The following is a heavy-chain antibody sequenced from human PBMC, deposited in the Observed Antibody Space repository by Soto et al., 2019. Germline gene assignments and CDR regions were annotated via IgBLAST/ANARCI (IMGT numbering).Heavy chain of an antibody. CDR2: IYWDDDK. CDR1: GFSLSTSAVG. J-gene: IGHJ5*02. D-gene: IGHD3-10*01. Sequence: ITLKESGPTLVKPTQTLTLTCTFSGFSLSTSAVGVGWIRQPPGKALEWLALIYWDDDKRYSPSLKSMLTIXKXXSKNQVVLTMTNMDPVDTATDYCGYIYYNSGRWDAWGQGTLVTVSS. V-gene: IGHV2-5*02. CDR3: GYIYYNSGRWDA.